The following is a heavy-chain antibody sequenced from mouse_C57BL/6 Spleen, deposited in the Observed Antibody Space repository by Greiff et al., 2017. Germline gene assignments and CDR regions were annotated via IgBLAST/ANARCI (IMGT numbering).Heavy chain of an antibody. D-gene: IGHD2-1*01. CDR1: GYTFTSYW. Sequence: QVQLQQPGAELVRPGSSVKLSCKASGYTFTSYWMHWVKQRPIQGLEWIGNIDPSDSETHYNQKFKDKATLTVDKSSSTAYMQLSSLTSEDSAVYSCARGGYYDNSAWFAYWGQGTMVTVSA. J-gene: IGHJ3*01. CDR2: IDPSDSET. CDR3: ARGGYYDNSAWFAY. V-gene: IGHV1-52*01.